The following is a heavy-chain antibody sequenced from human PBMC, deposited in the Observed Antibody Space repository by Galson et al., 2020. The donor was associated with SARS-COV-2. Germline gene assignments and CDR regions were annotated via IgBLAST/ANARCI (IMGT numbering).Heavy chain of an antibody. CDR2: TYYRSNWYT. Sequence: SQTLSLTCAISGDSVSSDSATWTWLRQSPSRGLEWLGRTYYRSNWYTDYAVSVKGRININADTSKNQFSLQLNSVTHDDTAVYYCARYWEINGFDFWGQGTLVTVSS. D-gene: IGHD2-8*02. CDR1: GDSVSSDSAT. CDR3: ARYWEINGFDF. J-gene: IGHJ4*02. V-gene: IGHV6-1*01.